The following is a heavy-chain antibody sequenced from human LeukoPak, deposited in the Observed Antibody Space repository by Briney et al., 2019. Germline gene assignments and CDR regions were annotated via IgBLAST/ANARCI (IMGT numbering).Heavy chain of an antibody. CDR2: MNPNSGNT. CDR1: GYTFTSYD. J-gene: IGHJ4*02. D-gene: IGHD7-27*01. CDR3: VRGLGNSRGLNY. V-gene: IGHV1-8*01. Sequence: ASVKVSCKASGYTFTSYDINWVRQATGQGLEWMGWMNPNSGNTGYAQKFQGRVTITADESTSTAYMDLSSLTSEDTAVYYCVRGLGNSRGLNYWGQGTLVTVSS.